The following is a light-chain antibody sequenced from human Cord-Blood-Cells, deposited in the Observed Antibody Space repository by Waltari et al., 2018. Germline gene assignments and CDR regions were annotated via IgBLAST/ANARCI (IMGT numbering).Light chain of an antibody. J-gene: IGLJ1*01. CDR1: SSDVGGYNY. CDR3: SSYTSSSYV. CDR2: AVS. V-gene: IGLV2-14*03. Sequence: QSALTQPASVSGSPGQSITLSCTGTSSDVGGYNYVSWYQQHPGKAPKLMIYAVSNRPSGVSTRFAGSKSGNTASLTISGLQAEDEADYYCSSYTSSSYVCGTGTKVTVL.